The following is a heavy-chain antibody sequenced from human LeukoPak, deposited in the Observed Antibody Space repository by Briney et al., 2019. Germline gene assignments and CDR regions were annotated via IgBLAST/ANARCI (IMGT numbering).Heavy chain of an antibody. D-gene: IGHD3-3*01. J-gene: IGHJ4*02. CDR2: IGGSGGST. CDR3: AKDNDFYDFWSGPVGNDY. CDR1: GFTFSSYA. Sequence: PGGSLRLSCAASGFTFSSYAMSWVRQAPGKGLEWVSAIGGSGGSTYYADSVKGRFTISRDNSKNTLYLQMNSLRAEDTAVYYCAKDNDFYDFWSGPVGNDYWGQGTLVTVSS. V-gene: IGHV3-23*01.